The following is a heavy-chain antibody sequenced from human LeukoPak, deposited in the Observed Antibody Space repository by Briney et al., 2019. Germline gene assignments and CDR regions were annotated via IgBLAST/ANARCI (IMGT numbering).Heavy chain of an antibody. V-gene: IGHV3-23*01. CDR2: ISGSGGST. J-gene: IGHJ5*02. CDR3: AKVFPYGYYDSRDDENWFDP. Sequence: GGSLRLSCAASGFTFSSYAMSWVRQAPGKGLEWVSAISGSGGSTYYADSVKGRFTISRDNSKNTLYLQMNSLRAEDTAVYYCAKVFPYGYYDSRDDENWFDPWGQGTLVTVSS. CDR1: GFTFSSYA. D-gene: IGHD3-22*01.